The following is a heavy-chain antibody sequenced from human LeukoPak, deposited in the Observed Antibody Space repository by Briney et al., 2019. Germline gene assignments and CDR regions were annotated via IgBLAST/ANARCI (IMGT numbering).Heavy chain of an antibody. CDR1: GDSISSYS. CDR3: ARGGIGEQWLVEGATYYFDY. D-gene: IGHD6-19*01. J-gene: IGHJ4*02. V-gene: IGHV4-34*01. Sequence: PSETLSLTCTVSGDSISSYSWSWIRQPPGKGLEWIGEINHSGSTNYNPSLKSRVTISVDTSKNQFSLKLSSVTAADTAVYYCARGGIGEQWLVEGATYYFDYWGQGTLVTVSS. CDR2: INHSGST.